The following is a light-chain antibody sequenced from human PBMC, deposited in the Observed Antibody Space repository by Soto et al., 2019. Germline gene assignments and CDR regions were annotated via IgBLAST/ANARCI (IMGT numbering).Light chain of an antibody. CDR2: TTS. Sequence: DIQMTQSPSSLSASVGDRVTITCRASQSISNYLNWYQQKPREAPKLLIYTTSSLQSGVPSRFSGSGSGTDFTLTISSLEPEDFAIYYCQQSYSLPYTFGQGTKVEIK. J-gene: IGKJ2*01. CDR1: QSISNY. CDR3: QQSYSLPYT. V-gene: IGKV1-39*01.